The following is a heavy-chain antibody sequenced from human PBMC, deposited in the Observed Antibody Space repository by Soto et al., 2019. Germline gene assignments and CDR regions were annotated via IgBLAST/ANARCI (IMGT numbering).Heavy chain of an antibody. Sequence: GGSLRLSCAASDFTVSSNYMSWVRQAPGKGLEWVSVIYSGGSTYYADSVEGRFTISRDNSKNTLYLQMKSLRAEDTAMYYCARVRRGKYQYYFDYWGQGTLVTVSS. CDR1: DFTVSSNY. J-gene: IGHJ4*02. D-gene: IGHD3-16*01. V-gene: IGHV3-53*01. CDR2: IYSGGST. CDR3: ARVRRGKYQYYFDY.